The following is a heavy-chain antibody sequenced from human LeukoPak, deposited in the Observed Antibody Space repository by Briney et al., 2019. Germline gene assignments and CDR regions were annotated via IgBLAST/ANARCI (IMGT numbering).Heavy chain of an antibody. CDR3: ARIGTVDCSGGSCYSVYFDY. D-gene: IGHD2-15*01. CDR1: GYSFTSYW. CDR2: IYPGDSDT. Sequence: SGESLKISCKGSGYSFTSYWIGWVRQMPGKGLEWMGIIYPGDSDTRYSPSFQGQVTISADKSISTAYLQWSSLKASDTAMYYCARIGTVDCSGGSCYSVYFDYWGQGTLVTVSS. V-gene: IGHV5-51*01. J-gene: IGHJ4*02.